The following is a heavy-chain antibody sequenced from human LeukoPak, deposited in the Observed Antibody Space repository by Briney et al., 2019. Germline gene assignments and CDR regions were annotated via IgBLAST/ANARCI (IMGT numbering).Heavy chain of an antibody. D-gene: IGHD2-2*01. CDR3: AKDLWNEDIVVVPAADFDY. CDR2: ISGSGGST. V-gene: IGHV3-23*01. Sequence: GGSLRLSCAASGFTFSSYAMSCVRQAPGKGLEWVSAISGSGGSTYYADSVTGRFTISRDNSKNTLYLQMNSLRAEDTAVYYCAKDLWNEDIVVVPAADFDYWGQGTLVTVSS. J-gene: IGHJ4*02. CDR1: GFTFSSYA.